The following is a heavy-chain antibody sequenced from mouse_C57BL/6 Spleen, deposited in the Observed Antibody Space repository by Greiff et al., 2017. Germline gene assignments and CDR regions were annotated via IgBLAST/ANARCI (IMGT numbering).Heavy chain of an antibody. D-gene: IGHD1-1*01. CDR3: TTGGATVVSY. Sequence: VQLQQSGAELVRPGASVKLSCTASGFNIKDDYMHWVKQRPEQGLEWIGWIDPENGDTEYASKFQGKATITADTSSNTAYLQLSSLTSEDTAVYYCTTGGATVVSYWGQGTLVTVSA. J-gene: IGHJ3*01. CDR2: IDPENGDT. V-gene: IGHV14-4*01. CDR1: GFNIKDDY.